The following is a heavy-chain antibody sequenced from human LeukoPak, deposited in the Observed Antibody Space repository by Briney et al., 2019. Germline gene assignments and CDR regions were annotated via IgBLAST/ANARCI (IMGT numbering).Heavy chain of an antibody. D-gene: IGHD6-19*01. J-gene: IGHJ4*02. CDR3: ARRAYSSGRIDC. CDR1: GGSVSSSSYY. V-gene: IGHV4-39*01. CDR2: IYYSGST. Sequence: PSETLSLTCTVSGGSVSSSSYYWGWIRQPPGKGLEWIGSIYYSGSTDYNPSLKSRVIISVDTSKNQFSLKLTSVTAADTAVYYCARRAYSSGRIDCWGQGTLVTVSP.